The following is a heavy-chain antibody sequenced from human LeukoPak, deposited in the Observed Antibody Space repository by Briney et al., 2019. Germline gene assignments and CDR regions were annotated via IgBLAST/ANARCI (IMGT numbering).Heavy chain of an antibody. J-gene: IGHJ3*02. D-gene: IGHD4-17*01. V-gene: IGHV3-23*01. CDR3: AKDPNGDYVGAFDS. CDR2: ISSSGGGT. Sequence: GGSLRLSCAASGFTFSSYSMTWVRQAPGKGLEWVSGISSSGGGTYFADSVKGRFTISRDNSRELLYLQMNSLRVEDTAVYYCAKDPNGDYVGAFDSWGQGTMVTVSS. CDR1: GFTFSSYS.